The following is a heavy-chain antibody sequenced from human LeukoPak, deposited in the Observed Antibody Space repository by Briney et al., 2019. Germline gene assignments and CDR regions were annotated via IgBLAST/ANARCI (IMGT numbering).Heavy chain of an antibody. CDR1: GFTFSSYA. V-gene: IGHV3-23*01. D-gene: IGHD3-16*01. Sequence: PGGSLRLSCAASGFTFSSYAMSWVRQAPGKGLEWVSAISGSGGSTYYADSAKGRFTISRDNSKNTLYLQMNRLRAEDTAVYYCAKGGHGYYYYCYGMDVWGQGTTVTVSS. J-gene: IGHJ6*02. CDR3: AKGGHGYYYYCYGMDV. CDR2: ISGSGGST.